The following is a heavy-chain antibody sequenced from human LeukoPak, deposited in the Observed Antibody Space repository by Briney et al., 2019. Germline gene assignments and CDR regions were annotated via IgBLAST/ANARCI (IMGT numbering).Heavy chain of an antibody. CDR1: GFIFSSYD. Sequence: PGGSLRLSCAACGFIFSSYDMHWVRQAPGKGLEWVSYISSSGSTIYYADSVKGRFTISRDNAKNSLYLQMNSLRAEDTAVYYCAELGITMIGGVWGKGTTVTISS. D-gene: IGHD3-10*02. J-gene: IGHJ6*04. V-gene: IGHV3-48*03. CDR2: ISSSGSTI. CDR3: AELGITMIGGV.